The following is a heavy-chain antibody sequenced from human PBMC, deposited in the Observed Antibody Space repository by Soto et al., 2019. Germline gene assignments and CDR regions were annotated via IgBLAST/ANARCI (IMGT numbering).Heavy chain of an antibody. D-gene: IGHD3-22*01. V-gene: IGHV3-53*01. J-gene: IGHJ6*01. CDR1: GFTVSSNY. CDR3: GVINVTWCDYGMAV. CDR2: IYSGGST. Sequence: EVQLVESGGGLIQPGGSLRLSCAASGFTVSSNYMSWVRQAPGKGLEWVSVIYSGGSTYYADSVKGRFTISRDNSKNTRHLQMYSPRSEDTGVDYCGVINVTWCDYGMAVCGHGTTLLISS.